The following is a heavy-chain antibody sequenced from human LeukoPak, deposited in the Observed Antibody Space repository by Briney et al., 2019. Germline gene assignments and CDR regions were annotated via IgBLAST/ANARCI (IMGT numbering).Heavy chain of an antibody. J-gene: IGHJ4*02. V-gene: IGHV4-61*01. D-gene: IGHD6-13*01. Sequence: SETLSLTCTVSGGSVSSGSYYRSWIRQPAGKGLEWIGYIYYSGSTNYNPSLKSRVTISVDTSKDQFSLKLSSVTAADTAVYYCARDWGGSSWYDYWGQGTLVTVSS. CDR2: IYYSGST. CDR3: ARDWGGSSWYDY. CDR1: GGSVSSGSYY.